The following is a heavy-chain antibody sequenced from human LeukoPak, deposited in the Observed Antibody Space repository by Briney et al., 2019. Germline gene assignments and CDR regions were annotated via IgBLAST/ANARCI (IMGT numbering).Heavy chain of an antibody. CDR3: ARDAQAFYDFWSGSGNWFDP. J-gene: IGHJ5*02. Sequence: ASVKVSCKASGYTFTSYGISWVRQAPGQGLEWMGWISAYNGNTNYAQKLQGRVTMTTDTPTSTAYMELRSLRSDDTAVYYCARDAQAFYDFWSGSGNWFDPWGQGTLVTVSS. CDR2: ISAYNGNT. D-gene: IGHD3-3*01. CDR1: GYTFTSYG. V-gene: IGHV1-18*01.